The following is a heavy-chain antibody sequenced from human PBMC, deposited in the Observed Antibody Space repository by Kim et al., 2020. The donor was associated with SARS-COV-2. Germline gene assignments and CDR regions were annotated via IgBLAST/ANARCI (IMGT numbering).Heavy chain of an antibody. CDR2: FDPEDGET. CDR1: GYTLTELS. J-gene: IGHJ4*02. D-gene: IGHD3-9*01. V-gene: IGHV1-24*01. Sequence: ASVKVSCKVSGYTLTELSMHWVRQAPGKGLEWMGGFDPEDGETIYAQKFQGRVTMTEDTSTDTAYMELSSLRSEDTAVYYCATPNSYFDWPIFDYWGQGTLVTVSS. CDR3: ATPNSYFDWPIFDY.